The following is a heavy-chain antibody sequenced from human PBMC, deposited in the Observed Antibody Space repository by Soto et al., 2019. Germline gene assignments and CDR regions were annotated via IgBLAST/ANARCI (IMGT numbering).Heavy chain of an antibody. CDR2: ISGSGGST. D-gene: IGHD1-26*01. J-gene: IGHJ4*02. CDR1: GFTFSSYA. V-gene: IGHV3-23*01. Sequence: EVQLLESGGGLVQPGGSLRLSCAASGFTFSSYAMRWVRQAPVKGLEWVSAISGSGGSTYYADSVKGRFTISRDNSKNTLYLQMXSLXXXXXXXXXXXRXGSGSYYDYWGQGTLVTVSS. CDR3: XRXGSGSYYDY.